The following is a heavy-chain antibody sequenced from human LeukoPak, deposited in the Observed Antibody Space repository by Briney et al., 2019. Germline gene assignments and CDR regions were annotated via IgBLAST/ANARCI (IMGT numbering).Heavy chain of an antibody. CDR2: INPNGGGT. V-gene: IGHV1-2*02. CDR3: AREGSVALAAASRPYFDY. CDR1: GYTFTGSY. D-gene: IGHD2-2*01. Sequence: GASVKVSCKASGYTFTGSYIHWVRQAPGQGLEWMGWINPNGGGTNYAQKFQSRVTMTRDTSISTAYMELYRLRSDDTAVYYCAREGSVALAAASRPYFDYWGREPWSPSPQ. J-gene: IGHJ4*02.